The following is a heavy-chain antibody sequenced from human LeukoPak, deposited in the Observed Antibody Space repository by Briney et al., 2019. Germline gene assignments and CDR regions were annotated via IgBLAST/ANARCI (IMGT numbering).Heavy chain of an antibody. V-gene: IGHV1-3*01. CDR1: GYTFTSYA. Sequence: ASVRVSCKASGYTFTSYAMHWVRQAPGQRLEWMGWINAGNGNTKYSQKFQARVTITRDTSASTAYMELSSLRSEDTAVYYCARDRFPYDILTGMYDWFDPWGQGTLVTVSS. D-gene: IGHD3-9*01. CDR3: ARDRFPYDILTGMYDWFDP. CDR2: INAGNGNT. J-gene: IGHJ5*02.